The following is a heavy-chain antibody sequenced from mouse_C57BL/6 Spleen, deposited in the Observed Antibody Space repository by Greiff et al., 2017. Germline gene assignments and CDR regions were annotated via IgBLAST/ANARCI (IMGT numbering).Heavy chain of an antibody. Sequence: VQLQQSDAELVKPGASVKISCKVSGYTFTDHTIHWMKQRPEQGLEWIGYIYPRDGSTKYNEKFKGKATVTADKSSSTAYMQLNSLTSEDSAVYVCARSHYYGSSLFAYWGQGTLVTVSA. CDR2: IYPRDGST. D-gene: IGHD1-1*01. J-gene: IGHJ3*01. V-gene: IGHV1-78*01. CDR3: ARSHYYGSSLFAY. CDR1: GYTFTDHT.